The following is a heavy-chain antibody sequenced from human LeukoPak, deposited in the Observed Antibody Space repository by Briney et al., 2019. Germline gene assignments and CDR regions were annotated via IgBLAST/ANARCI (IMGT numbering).Heavy chain of an antibody. D-gene: IGHD3-22*01. Sequence: GASVKVSCKASGYTFTSYGISWVRQAPGQRLEWMGWINAGNGNTKYSQKFQGRVTITRDTSASTAYMELSSLRSEDTAVYYCASYIYNGDSWGLIVYWGQGTLVTVSS. V-gene: IGHV1-3*01. CDR1: GYTFTSYG. J-gene: IGHJ4*02. CDR2: INAGNGNT. CDR3: ASYIYNGDSWGLIVY.